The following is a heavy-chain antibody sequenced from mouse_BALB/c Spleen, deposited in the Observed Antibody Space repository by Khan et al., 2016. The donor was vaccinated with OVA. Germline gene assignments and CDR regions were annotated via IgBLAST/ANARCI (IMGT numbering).Heavy chain of an antibody. CDR2: INPKNGGT. D-gene: IGHD3-3*01. Sequence: VQLQQSGPELVKPGASVKISCKTSGYTFTEYTLHWVKQSHGKSLEWIGVINPKNGGTSYNQNFKGKATLTVDKSSSTAYMEFRSLTSEDSAVFYCAKDAGRYWGQGTSVTVSS. CDR3: AKDAGRY. V-gene: IGHV1-18*01. CDR1: GYTFTEYT. J-gene: IGHJ4*01.